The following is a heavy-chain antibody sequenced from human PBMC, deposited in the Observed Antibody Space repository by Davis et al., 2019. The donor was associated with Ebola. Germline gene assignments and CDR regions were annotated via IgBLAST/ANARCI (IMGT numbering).Heavy chain of an antibody. Sequence: PGGSLRLSCAASGFTFSSYGMHWVRQAPGKGLEWVAVISYDGSNKYYADSVKGRFTISRDNSKNTLYLQMNSLRAEDTAVYYCAREIAARLSGSCRGMDVWGQGTTVTVSS. CDR2: ISYDGSNK. D-gene: IGHD6-6*01. CDR1: GFTFSSYG. V-gene: IGHV3-30*03. J-gene: IGHJ6*02. CDR3: AREIAARLSGSCRGMDV.